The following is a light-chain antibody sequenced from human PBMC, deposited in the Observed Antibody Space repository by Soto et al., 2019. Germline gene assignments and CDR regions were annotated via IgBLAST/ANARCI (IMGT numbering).Light chain of an antibody. J-gene: IGKJ1*01. CDR3: QQYETFSGT. CDR2: DAS. V-gene: IGKV1-5*01. CDR1: QSVSGW. Sequence: DIQSTPSPSTLSASVGGTVTVSCRASQSVSGWLAWYQQKPGEAPKLLIYDASALPRGVPSRFSGSGSGTKLTLTIASLQPDDFATYYCQQYETFSGTFGPGTKVDIK.